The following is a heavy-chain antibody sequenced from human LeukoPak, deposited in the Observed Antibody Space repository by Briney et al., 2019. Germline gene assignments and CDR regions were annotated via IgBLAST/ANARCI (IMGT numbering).Heavy chain of an antibody. V-gene: IGHV1-69*10. D-gene: IGHD4-4*01. CDR1: GGTFSDYT. J-gene: IGHJ4*02. CDR2: ILPILGIP. Sequence: ASVKVSCKASGGTFSDYTISWVRQAPGQGLEWMGGILPILGIPNYAQNFQGKVTITADISTSTVYMELSSLRSEDTAVYYCARGNYGLGSFFDYWGQGSLVTVSS. CDR3: ARGNYGLGSFFDY.